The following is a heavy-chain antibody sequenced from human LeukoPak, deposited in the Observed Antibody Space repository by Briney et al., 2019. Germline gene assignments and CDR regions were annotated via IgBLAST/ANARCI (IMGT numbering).Heavy chain of an antibody. V-gene: IGHV4-34*01. J-gene: IGHJ6*02. CDR2: INHSGST. Sequence: SETLSLTCAVYGGSFSGYYWSWIRQPPGKGLEWIGEINHSGSTNYNPSLKSRVTISLDTSKNQFSLKLSSLTAADTAVYYCARGKNPGYYYGMDVWGQGTTVTVSS. CDR3: ARGKNPGYYYGMDV. CDR1: GGSFSGYY.